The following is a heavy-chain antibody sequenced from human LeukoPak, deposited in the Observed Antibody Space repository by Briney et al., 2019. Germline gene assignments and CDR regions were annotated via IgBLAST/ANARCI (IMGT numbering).Heavy chain of an antibody. CDR3: ASSSSSLYYFDY. V-gene: IGHV3-21*01. D-gene: IGHD6-6*01. Sequence: SGGSLRLSCAASGFTFSSYSMNWVRQAPGKGLEWVSSISSSSSYIYYADSVKGRFAISRDNAKNSLYLQTNSLRAEDTAVYYCASSSSSLYYFDYWGQGTLVTVSS. CDR2: ISSSSSYI. CDR1: GFTFSSYS. J-gene: IGHJ4*02.